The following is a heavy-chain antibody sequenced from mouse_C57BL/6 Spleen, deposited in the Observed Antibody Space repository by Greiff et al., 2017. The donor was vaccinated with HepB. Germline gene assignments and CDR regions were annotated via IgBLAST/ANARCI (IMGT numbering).Heavy chain of an antibody. CDR2: INPSSGYT. J-gene: IGHJ4*01. D-gene: IGHD4-1*01. V-gene: IGHV1-4*01. Sequence: VKLVESGAELARPGASVKMSCKASGYTFTSYTMHWVKQRPGQGLEWIGYINPSSGYTKYNQKFKDKATLTADKSSSTAYMQLSSLTSEDSAVYYCARETGTDYAMDYCGQGTSVTVSS. CDR1: GYTFTSYT. CDR3: ARETGTDYAMDY.